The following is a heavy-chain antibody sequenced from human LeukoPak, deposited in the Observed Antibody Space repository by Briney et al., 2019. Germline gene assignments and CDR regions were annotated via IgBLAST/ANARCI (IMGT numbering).Heavy chain of an antibody. V-gene: IGHV1-18*01. Sequence: ASVKVSCKASGYTFTSYGISWVRQAPGQGLEWMGWISAYNGNTNYAQKLQGRVTMTTDTSTGTAYMELRSLRSDDTAVYYCARTYYYDSSGDYWGQGTLVTVSS. J-gene: IGHJ4*02. CDR2: ISAYNGNT. CDR3: ARTYYYDSSGDY. CDR1: GYTFTSYG. D-gene: IGHD3-22*01.